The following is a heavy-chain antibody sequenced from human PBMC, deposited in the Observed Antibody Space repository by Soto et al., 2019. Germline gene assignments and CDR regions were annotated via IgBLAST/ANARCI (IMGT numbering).Heavy chain of an antibody. Sequence: PGGSLRLSCAASGFTFSSYSMNWVRQAPGKGLEWVSSISSSSSYIYYADSVKGRFTISRDNAKNSLYLQMNSLRAEDTAVYYCARVLKQWKYDAFDIWGQGTMVTVSS. CDR3: ARVLKQWKYDAFDI. CDR1: GFTFSSYS. D-gene: IGHD6-19*01. V-gene: IGHV3-21*01. CDR2: ISSSSSYI. J-gene: IGHJ3*02.